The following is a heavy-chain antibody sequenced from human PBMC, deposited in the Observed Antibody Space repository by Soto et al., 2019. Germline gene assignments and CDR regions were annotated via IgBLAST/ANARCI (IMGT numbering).Heavy chain of an antibody. J-gene: IGHJ3*02. V-gene: IGHV4-4*02. D-gene: IGHD1-26*01. CDR3: ARTSGSYSDAFDI. Sequence: QVQLQESGPGLVKPSGTLSLTCAVSSGSISSSNWWNWVRQPPGKGLEWIGEIYHSGSTNYTPSLKSRLTISVDKSNNHFSLKLTSMTAADTAVYYCARTSGSYSDAFDIWGQGTMVTVSS. CDR1: SGSISSSNW. CDR2: IYHSGST.